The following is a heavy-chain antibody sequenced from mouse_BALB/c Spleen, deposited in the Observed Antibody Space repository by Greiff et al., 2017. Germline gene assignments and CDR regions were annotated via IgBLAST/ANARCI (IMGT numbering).Heavy chain of an antibody. Sequence: QVQLKESGPGLVAPSQSLSITCTVSGFSLTSYGVHWVRQPPGKGLEWLGVIWAGGSTNYNSALMSRLSISKDNSKSQVFLKMNSLQTDDTAMYYCAREEGVYYYGSSFAYWGQGTLVTVSA. V-gene: IGHV2-9*02. CDR1: GFSLTSYG. CDR3: AREEGVYYYGSSFAY. J-gene: IGHJ3*01. CDR2: IWAGGST. D-gene: IGHD1-1*01.